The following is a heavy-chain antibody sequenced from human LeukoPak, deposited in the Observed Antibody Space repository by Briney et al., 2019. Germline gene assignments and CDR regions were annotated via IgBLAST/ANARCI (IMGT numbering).Heavy chain of an antibody. D-gene: IGHD3-3*01. CDR2: ISSSSSYV. J-gene: IGHJ4*02. Sequence: GGSLRLSCAASGVTFSSYSMNWVRQAPGKGLEWVSSISSSSSYVYYADSVKGRFTISRDNAKNSLYLQMNSLRAEDTAVYYCARALTIFGVGDWGQGTLVTVSS. CDR1: GVTFSSYS. V-gene: IGHV3-21*01. CDR3: ARALTIFGVGD.